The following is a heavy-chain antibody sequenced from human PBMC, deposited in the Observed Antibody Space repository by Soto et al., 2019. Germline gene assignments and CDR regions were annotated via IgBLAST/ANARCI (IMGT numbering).Heavy chain of an antibody. Sequence: SETLSLTCTVSGGSISSYYWSWIRQPPGKGLEWIGYIYYSGSTNYNPSLKSRVTISVDTSKNQFSLKLSSVTAADTAVYYCARDRRGGYDFWSGFPFTDVWGQGTTVTVS. J-gene: IGHJ6*02. CDR1: GGSISSYY. CDR3: ARDRRGGYDFWSGFPFTDV. V-gene: IGHV4-59*01. D-gene: IGHD3-3*01. CDR2: IYYSGST.